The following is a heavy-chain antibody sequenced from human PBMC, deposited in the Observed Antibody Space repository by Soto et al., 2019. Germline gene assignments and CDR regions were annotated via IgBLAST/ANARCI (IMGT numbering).Heavy chain of an antibody. CDR1: GGSISSSSYY. V-gene: IGHV4-39*07. Sequence: SETLSLTCTVSGGSISSSSYYWGWIRQPPGKGLEWIGSIYYSGSTYYYPSLKSRVTISVDTSKNQFSLKLSSVTAADTAVYYCARTPGGANWNYGYYYYGMDVWGQGTTVTVSS. D-gene: IGHD1-7*01. J-gene: IGHJ6*02. CDR2: IYYSGST. CDR3: ARTPGGANWNYGYYYYGMDV.